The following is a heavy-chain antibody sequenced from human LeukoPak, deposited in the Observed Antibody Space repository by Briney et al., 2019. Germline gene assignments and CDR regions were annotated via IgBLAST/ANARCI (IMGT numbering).Heavy chain of an antibody. CDR2: IYYIGST. J-gene: IGHJ4*02. D-gene: IGHD4-11*01. CDR1: GGSINSYY. Sequence: SETLSLTCTVSGGSINSYYWSWIRQPPGKGLEWIGYIYYIGSTNYNPSLKSRVTISVDTSKNQFSLKLSSVTAADTAVYYCARDSYSAGFDYWGQGTLVTVSS. V-gene: IGHV4-59*01. CDR3: ARDSYSAGFDY.